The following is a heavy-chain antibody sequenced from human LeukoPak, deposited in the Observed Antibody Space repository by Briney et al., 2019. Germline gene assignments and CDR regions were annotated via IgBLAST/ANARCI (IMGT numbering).Heavy chain of an antibody. Sequence: GGSLRLSCAASGFTFSSYAMSWVRQAPGKGLEWVSAISGSGGSTYYADSVKGRFTISRDNSKNTLYLQMNSLRAEDTAVYYCARDKAAAGLLGYWGQGTLVTVSS. CDR1: GFTFSSYA. D-gene: IGHD6-13*01. CDR2: ISGSGGST. J-gene: IGHJ4*02. CDR3: ARDKAAAGLLGY. V-gene: IGHV3-23*01.